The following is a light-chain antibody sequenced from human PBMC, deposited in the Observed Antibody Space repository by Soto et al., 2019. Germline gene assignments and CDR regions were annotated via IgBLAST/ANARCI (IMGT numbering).Light chain of an antibody. J-gene: IGLJ2*01. V-gene: IGLV2-11*01. Sequence: QSALTQPRSVSGSPGQSVTVSCSGTSSDVGGYNYVSWYQHHPGKAPKLMIYAVNKRPSGVPDRFSGSKSGNTASLTISGLQAEDEANYYCSSYGGSYTFVIFGGGTKLTVL. CDR1: SSDVGGYNY. CDR2: AVN. CDR3: SSYGGSYTFVI.